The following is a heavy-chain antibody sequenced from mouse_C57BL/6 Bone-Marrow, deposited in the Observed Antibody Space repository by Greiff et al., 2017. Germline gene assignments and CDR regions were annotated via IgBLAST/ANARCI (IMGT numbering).Heavy chain of an antibody. CDR1: GYTFTDYE. Sequence: VQLQQSGAELVRPGASVTLSCKASGYTFTDYEMHWVKQTPVHGLEWIGAIDPETGGTAYNQKFKGKAILTADKSSSTAYMELRSLTSEDSAVYYCTRGYYYNGSPWFAYWGQGTLVTVSA. CDR2: IDPETGGT. D-gene: IGHD1-1*01. CDR3: TRGYYYNGSPWFAY. V-gene: IGHV1-15*01. J-gene: IGHJ3*01.